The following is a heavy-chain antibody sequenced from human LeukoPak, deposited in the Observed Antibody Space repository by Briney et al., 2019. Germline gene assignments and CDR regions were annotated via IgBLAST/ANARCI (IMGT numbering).Heavy chain of an antibody. Sequence: GGSLRLSCAASGFTFSSYGMSWVRQAPGKGLEWVSAISGSGGSTYYADSVKGRFTISRGNSKNTLYLQMNSLRAEDTAVYYCAKAGSSGEDSSGWYYYYYMDVWGKGTTVTISS. J-gene: IGHJ6*03. CDR2: ISGSGGST. CDR3: AKAGSSGEDSSGWYYYYYMDV. D-gene: IGHD6-19*01. V-gene: IGHV3-23*01. CDR1: GFTFSSYG.